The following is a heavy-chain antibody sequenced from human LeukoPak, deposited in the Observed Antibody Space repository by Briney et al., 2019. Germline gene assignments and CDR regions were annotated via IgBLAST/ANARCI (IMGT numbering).Heavy chain of an antibody. D-gene: IGHD6-13*01. CDR2: ISHDERNK. V-gene: IGHV3-30*04. Sequence: GGSLRLSCAASGFTFSNFAMHWVRQAPGKGLEWVAVISHDERNKYHADSVKGRFTISRDNSKNMVYLQMTSLRLEDTAVYYCAKDEGGSSWYVDYWGQGTLVTVSS. CDR1: GFTFSNFA. CDR3: AKDEGGSSWYVDY. J-gene: IGHJ4*02.